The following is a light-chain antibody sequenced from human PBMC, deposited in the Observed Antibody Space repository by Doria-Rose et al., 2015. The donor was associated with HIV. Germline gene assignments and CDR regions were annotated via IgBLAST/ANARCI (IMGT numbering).Light chain of an antibody. CDR2: DAS. V-gene: IGKV3-20*01. CDR1: QRVKSSY. CDR3: QQYGTSRGT. Sequence: EIVMTQSPGTLSLSPGERATLSCRANQRVKSSYLDWYQQKPGQAPRLLIYDASTRATGIPDRFSGSGSGTDFTLTISRLEPEDVAVYYCQQYGTSRGTFGQGTRLEIK. J-gene: IGKJ5*01.